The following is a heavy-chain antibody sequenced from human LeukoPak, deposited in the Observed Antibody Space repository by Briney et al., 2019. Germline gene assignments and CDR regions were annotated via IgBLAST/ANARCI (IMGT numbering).Heavy chain of an antibody. V-gene: IGHV3-53*01. D-gene: IGHD3-10*01. CDR1: GFTVSSNY. CDR3: ARGRVGYYMDV. J-gene: IGHJ6*03. Sequence: GGSLRLSCAASGFTVSSNYMSWVRQAPGKGLEWVSVIYSDGSTYYADSVKGRFTISRDNSKNTLYLQMNSLRAEDTAVYYCARGRVGYYMDVWGKGTTVTVSS. CDR2: IYSDGST.